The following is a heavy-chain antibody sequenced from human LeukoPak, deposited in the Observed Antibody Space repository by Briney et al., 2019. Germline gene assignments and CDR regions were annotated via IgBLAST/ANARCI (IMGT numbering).Heavy chain of an antibody. CDR3: ASHQGYRHDY. D-gene: IGHD2-15*01. V-gene: IGHV3-23*01. CDR1: GFTFSNSA. CDR2: ISGSGPST. Sequence: GGSLRLSCAASGFTFSNSAMSWVRQAPGKGLEWVSSISGSGPSTYYGDSVKGRFTISRDNSKNTLHLQMNSLRVEDTAVYYCASHQGYRHDYWGQGTLVTVSS. J-gene: IGHJ4*02.